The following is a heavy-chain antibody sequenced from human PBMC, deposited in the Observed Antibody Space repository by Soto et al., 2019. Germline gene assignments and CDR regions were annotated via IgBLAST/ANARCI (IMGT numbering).Heavy chain of an antibody. Sequence: PSETLSLTCTVSGGSVSTNSYSWFWIRHSPGKALEWIGWISHTGSSNYNPSFKNRVTISINTSENQFSLSLRSVTAADTAVYYCASRKSSPYFDYWGQG. D-gene: IGHD3-10*01. V-gene: IGHV4-61*01. CDR3: ASRKSSPYFDY. J-gene: IGHJ4*02. CDR2: ISHTGSS. CDR1: GGSVSTNSYS.